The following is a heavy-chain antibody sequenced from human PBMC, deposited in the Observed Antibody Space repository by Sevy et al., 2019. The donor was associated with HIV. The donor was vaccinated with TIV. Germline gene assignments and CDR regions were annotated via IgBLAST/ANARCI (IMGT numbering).Heavy chain of an antibody. V-gene: IGHV3-23*01. CDR1: GFTFSSYA. CDR2: ISGSGGST. CDR3: AKFILVPAANQRNWFDP. J-gene: IGHJ5*02. D-gene: IGHD2-2*01. Sequence: GGSLRLSCAASGFTFSSYAMSWVRQAPGKGLEWVSAISGSGGSTYYADSVKGRFTISGDNSKNTLYLQMNSLRAEDTAVYYCAKFILVPAANQRNWFDPWRQGTLVTVSS.